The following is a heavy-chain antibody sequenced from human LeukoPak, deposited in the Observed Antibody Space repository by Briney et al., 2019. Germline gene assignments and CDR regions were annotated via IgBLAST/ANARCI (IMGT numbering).Heavy chain of an antibody. Sequence: GGSLRLSCAASGFTFSSYGMHWVRQAPGKGLEWVAVISYDGSNKYYADSVKGRFTISRDNSKNTLYLQMNSLRAEDTAVYYCATGGLYHDYWGQGTLVTVSS. CDR3: ATGGLYHDY. CDR1: GFTFSSYG. CDR2: ISYDGSNK. J-gene: IGHJ4*02. D-gene: IGHD2-8*01. V-gene: IGHV3-30*03.